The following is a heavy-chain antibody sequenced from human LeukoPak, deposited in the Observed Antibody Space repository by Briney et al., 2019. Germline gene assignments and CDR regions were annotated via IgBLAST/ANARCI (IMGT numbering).Heavy chain of an antibody. V-gene: IGHV4-4*07. J-gene: IGHJ3*02. Sequence: SETLSLTCTVSGGSINNYYWSWIRQPAGKGLEWIGRIYTRGSTNYNPSIKSRVTMSVDTSKNQFALKLSSGTAADTAVYYCARGRYCSADICSGGDAFDIWGQGTMVSVSS. CDR2: IYTRGST. CDR1: GGSINNYY. CDR3: ARGRYCSADICSGGDAFDI. D-gene: IGHD2-15*01.